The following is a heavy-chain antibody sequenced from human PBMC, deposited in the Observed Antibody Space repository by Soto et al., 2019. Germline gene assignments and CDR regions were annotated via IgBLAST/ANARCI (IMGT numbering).Heavy chain of an antibody. J-gene: IGHJ6*03. V-gene: IGHV1-69*02. CDR3: ARSYRSSSYYYYYMDV. Sequence: GASVKVSCKASGGTFSSSTRSWLRQAPGQGLEWMGRIIPILGIANYAQKFQGRVTITADKSTSTAYMELSSLRSEDTAVYYCARSYRSSSYYYYYMDVWGKGTTVTVSS. CDR2: IIPILGIA. D-gene: IGHD6-6*01. CDR1: GGTFSSST.